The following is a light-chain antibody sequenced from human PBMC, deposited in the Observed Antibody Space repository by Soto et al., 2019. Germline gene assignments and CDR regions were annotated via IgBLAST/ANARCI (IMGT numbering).Light chain of an antibody. J-gene: IGKJ5*01. V-gene: IGKV1-12*01. CDR3: QQAYSFTIT. CDR1: QDIAGY. CDR2: GAS. Sequence: DIQMTQSPSTLSASVGDTVTITCRASQDIAGYLAWYQHKPGRTPELLIHGASRLQSGVPARFSGSASGTDFTPSINSIQHEDFANYYCQQAYSFTITFGQGTRREIK.